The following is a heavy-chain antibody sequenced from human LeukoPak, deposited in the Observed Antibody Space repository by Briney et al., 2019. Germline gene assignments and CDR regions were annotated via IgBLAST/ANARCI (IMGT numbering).Heavy chain of an antibody. CDR1: GGSISGHF. CDR3: AREGYAYGLFP. CDR2: IYYSGST. Sequence: SETPSLTCSVSGGSISGHFWSWIRQPPGKGLEWIGYIYYSGSTNYNPSLRSRVTISIDTSKNQFSLRLNSVTAADTAVYYCAREGYAYGLFPWGQGTLVTVSS. D-gene: IGHD5-12*01. V-gene: IGHV4-59*11. J-gene: IGHJ5*02.